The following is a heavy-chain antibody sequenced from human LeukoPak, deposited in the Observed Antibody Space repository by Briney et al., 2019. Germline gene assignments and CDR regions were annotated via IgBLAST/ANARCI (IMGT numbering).Heavy chain of an antibody. CDR3: AKGNGYSYSRYYSDY. CDR2: ITASGGNT. CDR1: GFTFSSYA. J-gene: IGHJ4*02. V-gene: IGHV3-23*01. D-gene: IGHD5-18*01. Sequence: PGGSLRLSCAASGFTFSSYAMGWVRQAPGKGLEWVSAITASGGNTYYADSVKGRFTISRDNSKNTLYLQVNSLRAEDTAVYYCAKGNGYSYSRYYSDYWGQGTLVTVSS.